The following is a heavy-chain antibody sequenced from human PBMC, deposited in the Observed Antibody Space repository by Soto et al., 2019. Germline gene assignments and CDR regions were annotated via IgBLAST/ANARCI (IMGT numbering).Heavy chain of an antibody. CDR1: GFTFSSYA. CDR2: ISGSGGST. J-gene: IGHJ3*02. Sequence: PGGSLRLSCAASGFTFSSYAMSWVRQAPGKGLEWVSAISGSGGSTYYADSVKGRFTISRDNSKNTLYLQMNSLRAEDTAVYYCAKSDYGDYARRIGAFDIWGQGTMVTVSS. V-gene: IGHV3-23*01. D-gene: IGHD4-17*01. CDR3: AKSDYGDYARRIGAFDI.